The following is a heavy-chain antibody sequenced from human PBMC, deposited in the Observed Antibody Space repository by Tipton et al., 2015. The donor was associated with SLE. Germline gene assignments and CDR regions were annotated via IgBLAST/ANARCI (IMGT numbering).Heavy chain of an antibody. V-gene: IGHV1-3*03. CDR2: INAGNGNT. CDR3: ARTGYSGYIYGWDAFDI. Sequence: QLVQSGAEGKKPGASVKVSCKAFGYTFTSYYLHWVRQAPGQRLEWMGWINAGNGNTKYSQEFQGRVTIIRDTSASAAYMELSSLRSEDTAVYYCARTGYSGYIYGWDAFDIWGQGTMVTVSS. J-gene: IGHJ3*02. D-gene: IGHD5-12*01. CDR1: GYTFTSYY.